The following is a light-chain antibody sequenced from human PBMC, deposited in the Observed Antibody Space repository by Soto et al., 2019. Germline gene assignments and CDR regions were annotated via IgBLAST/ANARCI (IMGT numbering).Light chain of an antibody. CDR2: EAS. Sequence: DIQMTQSPSSLSASIGDRVTITCRAGQDIKNYLAWYQQIPGRSPKLLIYEASILHAGVPSRFSGSGSGTHFTLTISSLQPEDVATYYCQRYNSVSLPFGQGTKVEI. CDR3: QRYNSVSLP. J-gene: IGKJ1*01. V-gene: IGKV1-27*01. CDR1: QDIKNY.